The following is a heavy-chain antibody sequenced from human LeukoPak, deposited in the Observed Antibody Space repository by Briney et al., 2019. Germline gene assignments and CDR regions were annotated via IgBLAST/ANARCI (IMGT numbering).Heavy chain of an antibody. Sequence: PGGSLRLSCAASGFTFSSYDMHRVRQATGKGLEWVSAIGTAGDTYYPGSVKGRFTISRENAKNSLYLQMNSLRAGDTAVYYCARGCSGGSCYSVYWYFDLWGRGTLVTVSS. J-gene: IGHJ2*01. CDR3: ARGCSGGSCYSVYWYFDL. CDR2: IGTAGDT. V-gene: IGHV3-13*01. D-gene: IGHD2-15*01. CDR1: GFTFSSYD.